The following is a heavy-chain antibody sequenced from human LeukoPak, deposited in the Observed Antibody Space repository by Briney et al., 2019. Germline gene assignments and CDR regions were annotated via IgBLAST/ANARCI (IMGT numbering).Heavy chain of an antibody. CDR1: GYSFTSYW. J-gene: IGHJ3*02. V-gene: IGHV5-51*01. D-gene: IGHD3-22*01. Sequence: GESLKISCKGSGYSFTSYWIGWVRQMPGKGLEWMGIIYPGDSDTRFSPSFQGQVTISADKSISTAYLQWGSLKASDTAMYYCARLKGYDSSGYYETGAFDIWGQGTMVTVSS. CDR2: IYPGDSDT. CDR3: ARLKGYDSSGYYETGAFDI.